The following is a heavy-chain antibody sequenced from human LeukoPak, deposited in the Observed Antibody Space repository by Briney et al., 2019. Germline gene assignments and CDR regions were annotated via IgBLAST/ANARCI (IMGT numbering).Heavy chain of an antibody. Sequence: PGESLKISCKGSGYRFTSYWIGWVRQMPGKGLEWMGIIYPGDSDTRYSPSFQGPVTISADKSMNTAYLQWTTVQASDTAMYYCARQRCISGRCYHTNVFDIWGQGTMVTISS. J-gene: IGHJ3*02. CDR2: IYPGDSDT. CDR3: ARQRCISGRCYHTNVFDI. V-gene: IGHV5-51*01. D-gene: IGHD2-15*01. CDR1: GYRFTSYW.